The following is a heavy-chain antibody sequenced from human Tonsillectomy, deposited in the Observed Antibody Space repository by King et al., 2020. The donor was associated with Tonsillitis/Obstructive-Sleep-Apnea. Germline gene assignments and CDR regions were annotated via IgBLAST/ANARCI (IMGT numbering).Heavy chain of an antibody. V-gene: IGHV1-2*06. J-gene: IGHJ3*02. CDR1: GYTFTGDY. D-gene: IGHD5-18*01. CDR3: ARGDTYALDI. CDR2: NRPNSGGT. Sequence: QLLQSGAEVKKPGASVKVSCKASGYTFTGDYIHWVRHAPGQGLEWIGRNRPNSGGTNDAQNFQGRVTKTRDTAISTVYMELKRLRADDTAVYYCARGDTYALDIWGQGTMVTVSS.